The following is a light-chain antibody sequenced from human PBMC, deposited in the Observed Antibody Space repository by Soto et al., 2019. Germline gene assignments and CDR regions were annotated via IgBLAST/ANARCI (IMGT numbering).Light chain of an antibody. CDR2: AAS. Sequence: DIQMTQSPSSLSASIGDRVTITCRAGQSISNYLNWYQQKPGKAPKLLIYAASSLQSGVLSRFSDSGSGTDFTLTISSLQPEDFATYYCQQSYSTPRTFGQGTKLEIK. V-gene: IGKV1-39*01. J-gene: IGKJ2*01. CDR1: QSISNY. CDR3: QQSYSTPRT.